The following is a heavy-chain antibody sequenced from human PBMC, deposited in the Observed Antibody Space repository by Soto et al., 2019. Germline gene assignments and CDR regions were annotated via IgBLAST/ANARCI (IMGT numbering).Heavy chain of an antibody. Sequence: PGGSLRLSCAASGFTFSSYAIHWVRQAPGKGLEWVAVISYDGSNKYYADSVKGRFTISRDNSKNTLYLQMNSLRAEDTAVYYCARDGTHCSGGSCYPNDAFDIWGQGTMVTVSS. CDR2: ISYDGSNK. J-gene: IGHJ3*02. V-gene: IGHV3-30-3*01. CDR3: ARDGTHCSGGSCYPNDAFDI. D-gene: IGHD2-15*01. CDR1: GFTFSSYA.